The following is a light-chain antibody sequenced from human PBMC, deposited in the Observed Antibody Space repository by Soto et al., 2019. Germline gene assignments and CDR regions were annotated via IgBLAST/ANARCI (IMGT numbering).Light chain of an antibody. J-gene: IGLJ3*02. CDR1: SSDVGAYNF. CDR3: SSYRSSSTPV. V-gene: IGLV2-14*01. CDR2: EVS. Sequence: QSALTQPASVSGSPGQSITISCTGTSSDVGAYNFVSWYQQLPGKAPKLIIYEVSHRPSGISNRFSGSKSGNSASLSISGLQPDDESYYYCSSYRSSSTPVFGGGTKLTVL.